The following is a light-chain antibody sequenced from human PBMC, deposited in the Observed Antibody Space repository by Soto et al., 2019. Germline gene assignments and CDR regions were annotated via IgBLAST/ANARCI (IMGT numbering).Light chain of an antibody. CDR2: EVS. J-gene: IGLJ1*01. Sequence: QCSLALPSSVSGSRGKSSTISCTGTITDVGGYNYVSWYQHHPGKGPKLIIYEVSNRPSGVSDRFSGSKSGNKASLIISNLEADDESDYYCRSYTSTDTPFVFGTGTKVTVL. V-gene: IGLV2-14*01. CDR3: RSYTSTDTPFV. CDR1: ITDVGGYNY.